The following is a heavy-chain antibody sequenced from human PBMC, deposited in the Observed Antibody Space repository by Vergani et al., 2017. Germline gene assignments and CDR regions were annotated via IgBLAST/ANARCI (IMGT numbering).Heavy chain of an antibody. CDR2: IYYSGST. Sequence: QVQLQESGPGLVKPSQTLSLTCTVSGGSISSYYWSWIRQPPGKGLEWIGYIYYSGSTNYNPSLKSRVTISVDTSKNQFSLKLSSVTAADTAVYYCAREGGPAEYGSGTHFDPWGQGTLVTVSS. CDR1: GGSISSYY. D-gene: IGHD3-10*01. CDR3: AREGGPAEYGSGTHFDP. V-gene: IGHV4-59*01. J-gene: IGHJ5*02.